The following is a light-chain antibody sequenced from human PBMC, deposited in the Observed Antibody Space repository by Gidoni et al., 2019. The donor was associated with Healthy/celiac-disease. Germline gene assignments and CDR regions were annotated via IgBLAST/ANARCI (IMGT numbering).Light chain of an antibody. J-gene: IGLJ2*01. CDR3: NSRDSSGNHVV. V-gene: IGLV3-19*01. Sequence: SSELTQDPAVSVALGQTVRTTCHGDSLRSYYASWYQQQPGQAPVLVIYGKNNRPSGIPDRFSGSSSGNTASVTITGAQAEDEADYYCNSRDSSGNHVVFGGGTKLTVL. CDR2: GKN. CDR1: SLRSYY.